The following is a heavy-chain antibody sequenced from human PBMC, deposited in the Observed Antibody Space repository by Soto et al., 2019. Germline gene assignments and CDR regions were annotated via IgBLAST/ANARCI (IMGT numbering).Heavy chain of an antibody. Sequence: EVQLVESGGGLIQPGGSLRLSCAASGFTVSSNYMSWVRQAQGKGLERVSVIYSGGSTYYADSVKGRFIISRDNSKNTLYLQMTSPRAEDTAVYYCARDRAESGDPEYFQHWGQGTLVTVSS. J-gene: IGHJ1*01. D-gene: IGHD2-21*02. CDR3: ARDRAESGDPEYFQH. CDR1: GFTVSSNY. CDR2: IYSGGST. V-gene: IGHV3-53*01.